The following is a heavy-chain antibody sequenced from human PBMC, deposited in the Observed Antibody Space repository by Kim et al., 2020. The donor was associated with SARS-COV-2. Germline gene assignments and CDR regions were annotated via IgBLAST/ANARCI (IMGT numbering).Heavy chain of an antibody. V-gene: IGHV3-21*01. J-gene: IGHJ4*02. Sequence: YADAGKARFTISRENAKNSLYLQMNSLRAEDTAVYYCARAYSSGWAYFDYWGQGTLVTVSS. D-gene: IGHD6-19*01. CDR3: ARAYSSGWAYFDY.